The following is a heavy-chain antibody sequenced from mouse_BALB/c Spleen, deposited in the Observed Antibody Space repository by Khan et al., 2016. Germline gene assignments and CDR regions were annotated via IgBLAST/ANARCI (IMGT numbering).Heavy chain of an antibody. CDR1: GFTFSNYW. V-gene: IGHV6-6*02. J-gene: IGHJ3*01. D-gene: IGHD1-1*01. CDR2: LRLKSNNYAT. CDR3: PNAPYLFTY. Sequence: EVQLQESGGGLVQPGGSMKLSCVASGFTFSNYWMNWVRQSPEKGLEWVAELRLKSNNYATHYAESVKGRFTISRDDSKSSVNLPMNNFRGEDTGIYYCPNAPYLFTYWGQGTMVTVSA.